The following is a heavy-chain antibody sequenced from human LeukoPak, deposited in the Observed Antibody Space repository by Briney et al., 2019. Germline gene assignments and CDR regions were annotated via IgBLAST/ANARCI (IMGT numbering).Heavy chain of an antibody. V-gene: IGHV4-59*08. J-gene: IGHJ4*02. D-gene: IGHD5-24*01. CDR3: ARHVSSGDGYNSHIFDY. CDR1: GGSISSYY. Sequence: SETLSLTCTVSGGSISSYYWSWIRQPPGKGLEWIGYIYYSGSTNYNPSLKSRVTISVDTSKNQFSLKLSSVTAADTAVYYCARHVSSGDGYNSHIFDYWGQGTLVTVSS. CDR2: IYYSGST.